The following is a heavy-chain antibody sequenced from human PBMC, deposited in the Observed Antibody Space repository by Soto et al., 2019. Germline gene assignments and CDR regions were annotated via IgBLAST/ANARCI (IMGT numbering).Heavy chain of an antibody. Sequence: SETLSLTCTVSGGSISSDYWSWIRQPPGKGLEWIAYIYYSGSTNYNPSLKSRVAISGDTSKNQFSLKLSSVTAADTAVYYCERTVIGGFDYWGQGTLVTVSS. V-gene: IGHV4-59*01. J-gene: IGHJ4*02. CDR1: GGSISSDY. D-gene: IGHD3-16*02. CDR2: IYYSGST. CDR3: ERTVIGGFDY.